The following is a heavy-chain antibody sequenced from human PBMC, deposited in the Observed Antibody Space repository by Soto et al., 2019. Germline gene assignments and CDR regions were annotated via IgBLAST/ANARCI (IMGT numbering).Heavy chain of an antibody. V-gene: IGHV3-23*01. CDR3: AKDATSFNGVWDPVAM. J-gene: IGHJ3*02. Sequence: EVQLLESGGGVVQPGGSLRLSCAASGFTFSDYAMSWVRQTPGKGMQWVSGVGGSDDDKHYSASVRGRFIVSRDNSKNTLYLQLNSLRAADTSIYYCAKDATSFNGVWDPVAMWGQGTEVTVSS. D-gene: IGHD2-8*01. CDR1: GFTFSDYA. CDR2: VGGSDDDK.